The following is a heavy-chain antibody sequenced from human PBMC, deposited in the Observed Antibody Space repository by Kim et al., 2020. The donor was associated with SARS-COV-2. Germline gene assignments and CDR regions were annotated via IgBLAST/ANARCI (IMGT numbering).Heavy chain of an antibody. D-gene: IGHD3-16*01. CDR1: GFTFSDYS. Sequence: GGSLRLSCAASGFTFSDYSMNWVRQAPGKGLEWISSISSGSSYICYADSVKGRFTISRDNAKNSLYLQMNSLRPEDTAVYYCARDLWRDGPEVHPDYWAQGTLAHFSS. CDR3: ARDLWRDGPEVHPDY. V-gene: IGHV3-21*01. J-gene: IGHJ4*02. CDR2: ISSGSSYI.